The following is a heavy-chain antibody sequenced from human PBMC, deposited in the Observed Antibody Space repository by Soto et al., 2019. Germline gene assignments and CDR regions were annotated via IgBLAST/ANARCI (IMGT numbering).Heavy chain of an antibody. J-gene: IGHJ5*02. CDR2: IIPIFGTA. CDR3: ARDQGGDGFAP. Sequence: QVQLVQSGAEVKKPGSSVKVSCKASGGTFSNYAINWVRQAPGQGLEWMGGIIPIFGTANYAQKFQGRVTTTTDEPTSTAYMELSSLGSEDTAVYYCARDQGGDGFAPWGQGTLVMVSS. D-gene: IGHD2-21*02. V-gene: IGHV1-69*01. CDR1: GGTFSNYA.